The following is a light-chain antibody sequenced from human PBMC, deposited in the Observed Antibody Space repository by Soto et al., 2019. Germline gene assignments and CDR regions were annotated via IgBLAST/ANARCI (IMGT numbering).Light chain of an antibody. CDR2: KAS. V-gene: IGKV1-5*03. Sequence: DIQMTQSPSTLSASVGDRVTITCRASQSISNLLAWYQQKPGKAPKLLIYKASILESGVPSRFSGRGSETEFTLSINSLQPDDFATYYCQQCDSYSFTFGQGTRLEIK. CDR3: QQCDSYSFT. J-gene: IGKJ2*01. CDR1: QSISNL.